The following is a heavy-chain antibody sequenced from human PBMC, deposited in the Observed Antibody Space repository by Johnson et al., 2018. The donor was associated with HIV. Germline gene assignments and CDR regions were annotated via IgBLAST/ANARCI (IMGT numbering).Heavy chain of an antibody. CDR1: GFTFDDYA. V-gene: IGHV3-9*01. J-gene: IGHJ3*02. CDR2: ISWNSGSI. D-gene: IGHD1-26*01. CDR3: AREVKRYAFDI. Sequence: VQLVESGGGLVQPGRSLRLSCAASGFTFDDYAMHWVRQAPGKGLEWVSGISWNSGSIGYADSVKGRFTISRDNSKNTLYLQMNSLRAEDTAVYYCAREVKRYAFDIWGQGTMVTVSS.